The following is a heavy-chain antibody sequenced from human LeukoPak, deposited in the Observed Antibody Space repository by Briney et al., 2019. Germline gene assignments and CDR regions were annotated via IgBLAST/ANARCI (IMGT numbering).Heavy chain of an antibody. J-gene: IGHJ4*02. V-gene: IGHV3-33*01. D-gene: IGHD3-9*01. CDR2: MWYDGSNK. Sequence: PGRSLRLSCAASGFTFSSYGMHWVRQAPGKGLEWVAVMWYDGSNKYYADSVKGRFTISRDNSKNTLYLQMNSLRAEDTAVYYCARGHGYYDILTGYYDYWGQGTLVTVSS. CDR1: GFTFSSYG. CDR3: ARGHGYYDILTGYYDY.